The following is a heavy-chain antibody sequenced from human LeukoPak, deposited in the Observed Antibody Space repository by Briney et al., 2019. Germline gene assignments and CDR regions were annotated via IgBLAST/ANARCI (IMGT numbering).Heavy chain of an antibody. Sequence: SETLSLTCTVSGVSISSSNSYWGWIRQPPGKGLEWIGSIYYSGSTYYNPSLKSRVTISVDTSKNQFSLKLSSVTAADTAVYYCARLPGYSSGWSYYFDYWGQGTLVTVSS. CDR3: ARLPGYSSGWSYYFDY. V-gene: IGHV4-39*07. D-gene: IGHD6-19*01. J-gene: IGHJ4*02. CDR1: GVSISSSNSY. CDR2: IYYSGST.